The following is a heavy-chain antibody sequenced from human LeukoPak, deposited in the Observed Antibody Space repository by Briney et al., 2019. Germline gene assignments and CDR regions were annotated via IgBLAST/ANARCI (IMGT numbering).Heavy chain of an antibody. CDR1: GGSISSGGYC. CDR2: IYHSGST. CDR3: ARVLGGRDAFDI. D-gene: IGHD1-26*01. Sequence: SETLSLTCAVSGGSISSGGYCWGWLRQPPGTGLEWLGYIYHSGSTYYNPSLKSRVTISVDRSKNQFSLKLSSVTAADTAVYYCARVLGGRDAFDIWGQGTMVTVSS. J-gene: IGHJ3*02. V-gene: IGHV4-30-2*01.